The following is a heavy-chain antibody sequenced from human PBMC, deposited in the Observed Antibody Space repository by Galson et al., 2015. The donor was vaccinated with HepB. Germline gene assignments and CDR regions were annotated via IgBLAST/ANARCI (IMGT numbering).Heavy chain of an antibody. CDR1: GSSLSSNHVG. CDR2: IYWDDDE. D-gene: IGHD6-19*01. V-gene: IGHV2-5*02. Sequence: PALVKPTQTLTLTCAFSGSSLSSNHVGVGWIRQPPGKALEWLAFIYWDDDERYSPSLRTRLTITKDTSKNRVVLTLTNVDPVDTATYYFAHGSGWLLDSWGQGTLVTVSS. CDR3: AHGSGWLLDS. J-gene: IGHJ5*01.